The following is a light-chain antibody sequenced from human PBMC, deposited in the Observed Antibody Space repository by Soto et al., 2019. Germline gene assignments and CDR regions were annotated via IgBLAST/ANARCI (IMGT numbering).Light chain of an antibody. CDR3: QQYKNWRRYLFT. J-gene: IGKJ3*01. CDR2: GVS. V-gene: IGKV3-15*01. Sequence: EIVMTQSPATLSVSPGERATLSCRASQSVSGNLAGYQQKPGQAPRLLIYGVSTRATGIPARFSGSGSGTEFTLTISSLDSEDFAVYYCQQYKNWRRYLFTFGPGTKADIK. CDR1: QSVSGN.